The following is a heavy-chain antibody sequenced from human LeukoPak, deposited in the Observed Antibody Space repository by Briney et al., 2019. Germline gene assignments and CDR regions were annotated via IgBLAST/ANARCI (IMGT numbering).Heavy chain of an antibody. CDR1: GFTFSSYG. CDR2: ISYDGSNK. CDR3: AKDRSGSGSYYLVY. Sequence: GGSLRLSCAASGFTFSSYGMHWVRQAPGKGLEWVAVISYDGSNKYYADSVKGRFAISRDNSKNTLYLQMNSLRAEDTAVYYCAKDRSGSGSYYLVYWGQGTLVTVSS. V-gene: IGHV3-30*18. D-gene: IGHD3-10*01. J-gene: IGHJ4*02.